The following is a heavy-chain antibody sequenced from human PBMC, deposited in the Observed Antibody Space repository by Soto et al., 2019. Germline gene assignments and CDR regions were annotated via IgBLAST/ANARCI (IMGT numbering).Heavy chain of an antibody. CDR3: ATGPLAYCGGDCYLSGY. V-gene: IGHV1-24*01. CDR1: GYTLTELS. Sequence: ASVKVSCKVSGYTLTELSMHWVRQAPGKGLEWMGGFDPEDGETIYAQKFQGRVTMTEDTSTDTAYMELSSLRSEDTAVYYCATGPLAYCGGDCYLSGYWGKGTLVTVSS. D-gene: IGHD2-21*02. J-gene: IGHJ4*02. CDR2: FDPEDGET.